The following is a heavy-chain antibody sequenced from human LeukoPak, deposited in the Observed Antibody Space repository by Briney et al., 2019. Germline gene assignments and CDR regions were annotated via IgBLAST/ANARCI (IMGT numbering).Heavy chain of an antibody. CDR1: GFPFSSYG. V-gene: IGHV3-33*01. Sequence: PGGSLRLSCAASGFPFSSYGMHWVRQAPGKGLQWVALIWYDGSNKFYADSVKGRFTISRDNSKNTLYLQMSSLRAEDTAVYYCARDRGAYCGGDCYFGYFDYWGQGTLVTVSS. CDR2: IWYDGSNK. D-gene: IGHD2-21*02. CDR3: ARDRGAYCGGDCYFGYFDY. J-gene: IGHJ4*02.